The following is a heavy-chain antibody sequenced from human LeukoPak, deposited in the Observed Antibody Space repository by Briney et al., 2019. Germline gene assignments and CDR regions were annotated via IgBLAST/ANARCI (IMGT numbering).Heavy chain of an antibody. J-gene: IGHJ4*02. V-gene: IGHV3-21*01. CDR3: ARAGGALDY. CDR1: GFTFSSYS. Sequence: GGSLRLSCAASGFTFSSYSMNWVRQAPGKGLEWVSSISSSSSYIYYADSVKGRSTISRDKAKNSLYLHMNSLRAEDTAVYYCARAGGALDYWGQGTLVTVSS. CDR2: ISSSSSYI. D-gene: IGHD1-26*01.